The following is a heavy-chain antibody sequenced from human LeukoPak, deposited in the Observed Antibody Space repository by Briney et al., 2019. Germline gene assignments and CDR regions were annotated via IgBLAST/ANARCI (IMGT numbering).Heavy chain of an antibody. D-gene: IGHD6-19*01. J-gene: IGHJ6*02. CDR2: INAGNGNT. Sequence: ASVKVSCKASGYTFTSYAMHWVRQAPGQRLEWMGWINAGNGNTKYSQKYQGRVTITRDTSASTAYMELSSPRSEDTAVYYCARGGIAVAGTPWSYYYYGMDVWGQGTTVTVSS. V-gene: IGHV1-3*01. CDR1: GYTFTSYA. CDR3: ARGGIAVAGTPWSYYYYGMDV.